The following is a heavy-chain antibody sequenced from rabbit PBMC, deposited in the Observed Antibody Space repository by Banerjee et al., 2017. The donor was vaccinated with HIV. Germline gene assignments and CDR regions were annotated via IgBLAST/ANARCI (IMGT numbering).Heavy chain of an antibody. CDR1: GIDFSTYG. CDR3: ARGAYTYGYAGYAYATHYFNL. V-gene: IGHV1S47*01. J-gene: IGHJ4*01. CDR2: CYPDYGTT. D-gene: IGHD6-1*01. Sequence: QEQLVESGGGLVQPGGSLKLSCKASGIDFSTYGISWVRQAPGKGLEWIGYCYPDYGTTDYATWVNGRFTISSHNAQNTLYLQMTSLTAADTATYFCARGAYTYGYAGYAYATHYFNLWGQGTLVTVS.